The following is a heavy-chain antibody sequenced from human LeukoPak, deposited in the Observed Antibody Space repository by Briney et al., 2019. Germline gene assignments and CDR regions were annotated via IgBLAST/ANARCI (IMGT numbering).Heavy chain of an antibody. CDR2: ISSSSSYI. J-gene: IGHJ4*02. D-gene: IGHD2-2*01. CDR3: ARDLVEYQLLACDY. CDR1: GFTFSSYS. Sequence: GGSLRLSCAASGFTFSSYSMNWVRQAPGKGLEWVSSISSSSSYIYYADSVKGRFTISRDNAKNSLYLQMNSLRAEDTAVYYCARDLVEYQLLACDYWGQGTLVTVSS. V-gene: IGHV3-21*01.